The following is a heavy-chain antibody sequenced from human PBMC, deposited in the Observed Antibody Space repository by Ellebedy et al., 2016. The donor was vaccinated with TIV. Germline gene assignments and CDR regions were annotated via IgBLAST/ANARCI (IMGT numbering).Heavy chain of an antibody. CDR1: GFTFSTSS. Sequence: GESLKISXAASGFTFSTSSLNWVRQAPGKGLEWLSSISSSGYTIYYADSVKGRFTISRDNAKNSVYLQMNSLRVEDTAVYYCARDVDYFSGSWGYFDYWGQGTLVTVSS. D-gene: IGHD3-10*01. V-gene: IGHV3-21*01. CDR3: ARDVDYFSGSWGYFDY. CDR2: ISSSGYTI. J-gene: IGHJ4*02.